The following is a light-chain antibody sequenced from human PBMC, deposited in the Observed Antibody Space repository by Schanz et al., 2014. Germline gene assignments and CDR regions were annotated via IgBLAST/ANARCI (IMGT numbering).Light chain of an antibody. Sequence: EIVLTQSPATLSLSPGERATLSCRASQSVSSYLAWYQQKPGQAPRLLIYDASNRATGIPARFSGSGSGTDFTLTISRLEPEDFAVYYCQHYGSSPLFTFGPGTTVDIK. J-gene: IGKJ3*01. CDR2: DAS. CDR1: QSVSSY. V-gene: IGKV3-11*01. CDR3: QHYGSSPLFT.